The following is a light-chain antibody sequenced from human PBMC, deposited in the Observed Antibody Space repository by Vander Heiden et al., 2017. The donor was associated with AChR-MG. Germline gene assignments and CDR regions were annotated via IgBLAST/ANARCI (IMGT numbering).Light chain of an antibody. V-gene: IGKV3-15*01. J-gene: IGKJ5*01. Sequence: EIAMTQSPSTLSVSPGERATVTRTASQTPNNNLAWYQQKPGQAPKLLISGASTRATGIPARFSGSGSGTEFTLTISSLQSEDFAVYYCQQYNDWPITFGLGTRLEIK. CDR2: GAS. CDR3: QQYNDWPIT. CDR1: QTPNNN.